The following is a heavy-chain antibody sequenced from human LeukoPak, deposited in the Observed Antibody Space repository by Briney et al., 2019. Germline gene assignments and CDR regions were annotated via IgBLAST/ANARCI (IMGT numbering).Heavy chain of an antibody. CDR3: ARDRTRGYSYASDY. CDR2: ISSSSTTI. V-gene: IGHV3-48*02. CDR1: GFTFSTYA. Sequence: GGSLSLSCAASGFTFSTYAMNWVRQAPGKGLEWVSYISSSSTTIYYADSVKGRFTISRDNAKNSLFLQMNNLRDEDTGVYYCARDRTRGYSYASDYWGQGTLVTVSS. D-gene: IGHD5-18*01. J-gene: IGHJ4*02.